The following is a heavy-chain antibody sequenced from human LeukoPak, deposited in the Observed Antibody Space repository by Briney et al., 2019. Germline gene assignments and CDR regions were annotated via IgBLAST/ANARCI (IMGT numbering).Heavy chain of an antibody. Sequence: ASVKVSCKASGYTFTGYYMHWVRQAPGQGLEWMGIINPSGGSTSYAQKFQDRVTMTRDTSTSTVYMELSSLRSEDTAVYYCASGIAVAGTLGYWGQGTLVTVSS. D-gene: IGHD6-19*01. J-gene: IGHJ4*02. CDR3: ASGIAVAGTLGY. CDR1: GYTFTGYY. V-gene: IGHV1-46*01. CDR2: INPSGGST.